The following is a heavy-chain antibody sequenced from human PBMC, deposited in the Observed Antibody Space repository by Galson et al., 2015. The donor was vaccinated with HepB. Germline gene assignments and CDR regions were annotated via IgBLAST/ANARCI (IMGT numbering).Heavy chain of an antibody. J-gene: IGHJ3*02. CDR1: GFTFSSYW. Sequence: SLRLSCAASGFTFSSYWMSWVRQAPGKGLEWVAYIKQDGSEKYYVDSVKGRFTISRDNAKNSLYLQMNSLRAEDKAVYYCAKLDFSDAFDIWGQGTMVTVSS. D-gene: IGHD3-3*01. CDR3: AKLDFSDAFDI. V-gene: IGHV3-7*01. CDR2: IKQDGSEK.